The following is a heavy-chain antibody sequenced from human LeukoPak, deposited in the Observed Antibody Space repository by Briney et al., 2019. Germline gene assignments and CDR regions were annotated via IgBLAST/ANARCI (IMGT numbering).Heavy chain of an antibody. J-gene: IGHJ6*02. CDR3: ARLAAAGPIYYYYGMDV. V-gene: IGHV3-30-3*01. Sequence: PSGSMRLYCAASGFTFSSYAMHWVRQAPGKGLDWLAVICYDRSNKYYADSVKGRFTIPRDTSKNTLYLQMNSLRAEDTAVYYCARLAAAGPIYYYYGMDVWGQGTTVTVSS. CDR1: GFTFSSYA. D-gene: IGHD6-13*01. CDR2: ICYDRSNK.